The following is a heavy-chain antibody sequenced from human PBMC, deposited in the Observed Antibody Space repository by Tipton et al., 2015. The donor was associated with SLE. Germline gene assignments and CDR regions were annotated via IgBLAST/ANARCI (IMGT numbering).Heavy chain of an antibody. CDR1: GGSISSSSYY. Sequence: TLSLTCTVSGGSISSSSYYWGWIRQPPGKGLEWIGSIYYSGSTYYNPSLKSRVTISVDTSKNQFSLNLSSLTAADTAVYYCARSRGANGPDYWGRGTLVTVSS. J-gene: IGHJ4*02. CDR3: ARSRGANGPDY. D-gene: IGHD4/OR15-4a*01. V-gene: IGHV4-39*07. CDR2: IYYSGST.